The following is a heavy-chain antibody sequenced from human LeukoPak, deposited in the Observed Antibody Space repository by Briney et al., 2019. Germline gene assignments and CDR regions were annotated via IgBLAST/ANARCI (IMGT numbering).Heavy chain of an antibody. CDR1: GYTFTGYY. V-gene: IGHV1-2*02. CDR3: AREGSSGWYYYYGMDV. CDR2: INPNSGGT. D-gene: IGHD6-19*01. J-gene: IGHJ6*02. Sequence: ASVKVSCKASGYTFTGYYMHWVRQAPGQGLEWMGWINPNSGGTNYAQKFQGRVTMTRDTSINTAYMELSRLRSDDTAVYYCAREGSSGWYYYYGMDVWGQGTTVTVSS.